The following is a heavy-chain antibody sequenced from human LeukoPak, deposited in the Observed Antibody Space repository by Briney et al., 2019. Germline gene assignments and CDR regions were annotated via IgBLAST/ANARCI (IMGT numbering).Heavy chain of an antibody. V-gene: IGHV3-30-3*01. CDR1: GFTFSGYP. Sequence: GGSLRLSCAASGFTFSGYPIHWVRQAPGKGLEWVAVISYDGSNKYYADSVKGRFTISRDNSKNTLYLQMNSLRAEDTAVYYCARDEGYCSRTNRYRAPKGMDVWGQGTAVIVPS. CDR2: ISYDGSNK. J-gene: IGHJ6*02. D-gene: IGHD2-2*01. CDR3: ARDEGYCSRTNRYRAPKGMDV.